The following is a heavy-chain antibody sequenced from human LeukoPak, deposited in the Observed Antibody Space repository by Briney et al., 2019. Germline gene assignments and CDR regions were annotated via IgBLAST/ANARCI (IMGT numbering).Heavy chain of an antibody. CDR1: GYTFTSYG. Sequence: ASVKVSCKASGYTFTSYGISWVRQAPGQGLEWMGWISAYNGNTNYAQKLQGRVTMTTDTSTSTAYMELRSLRSDDTAVYYCAIGDAVVPAANSFDYWGQGTLVTVSS. V-gene: IGHV1-18*01. CDR3: AIGDAVVPAANSFDY. J-gene: IGHJ4*02. CDR2: ISAYNGNT. D-gene: IGHD2-2*01.